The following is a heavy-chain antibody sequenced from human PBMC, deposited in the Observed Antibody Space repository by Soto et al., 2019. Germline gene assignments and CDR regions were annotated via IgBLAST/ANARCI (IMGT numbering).Heavy chain of an antibody. CDR3: ANWPYLRNYYDSSGHHS. Sequence: GGSLRLSCAASGFTFSSYGMHWVRQAPGKGLEWVAVISYDGSNKYYADSVKGRFTISRDNSKNTLYLQMNSLRAEDTAVYYCANWPYLRNYYDSSGHHSWGQGTLVTVSS. CDR2: ISYDGSNK. V-gene: IGHV3-30*18. D-gene: IGHD3-22*01. J-gene: IGHJ5*02. CDR1: GFTFSSYG.